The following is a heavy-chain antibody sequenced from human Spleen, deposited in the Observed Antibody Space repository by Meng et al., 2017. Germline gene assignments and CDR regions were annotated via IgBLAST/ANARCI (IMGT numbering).Heavy chain of an antibody. D-gene: IGHD3-10*01. V-gene: IGHV4-34*01. CDR1: GGSFSDYY. Sequence: QGQLQQWGAGLLKPSETLSPTCVVSGGSFSDYYWSWIRQPPGKGLEWIGEINHSGSTNYNPSLKSRVTISVDTSKNQFSLKLSSVTAADTAVYYCARGVPYYYGSGSYPYFQHWGQGTLVTVSS. CDR3: ARGVPYYYGSGSYPYFQH. J-gene: IGHJ1*01. CDR2: INHSGST.